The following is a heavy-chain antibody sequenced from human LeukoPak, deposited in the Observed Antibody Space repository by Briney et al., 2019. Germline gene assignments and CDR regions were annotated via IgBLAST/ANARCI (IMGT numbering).Heavy chain of an antibody. CDR2: IYTSGST. D-gene: IGHD6-19*01. Sequence: SETLSLTCTVSGGSISSYYWSWIRQPAGKGLEWIGRIYTSGSTNYNPSLKSRVTISVDTSKNQFSLKLSSVTAADTAVYYCARHNSSGWYYYFDYWGQGTLVTVSS. J-gene: IGHJ4*02. V-gene: IGHV4-4*07. CDR1: GGSISSYY. CDR3: ARHNSSGWYYYFDY.